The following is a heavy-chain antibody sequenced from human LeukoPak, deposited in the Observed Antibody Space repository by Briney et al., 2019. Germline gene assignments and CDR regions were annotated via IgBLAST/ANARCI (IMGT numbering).Heavy chain of an antibody. CDR2: IYNSGSA. CDR3: ARAALADSLGPLWFGEPKNWFDP. Sequence: SETLSLTCTVSGGSISSDYWSWIRQPPGKGLEWIGYIYNSGSAVYNPSLKSRVAISVDTSKNQFSLKLSSVTAADTAVYYCARAALADSLGPLWFGEPKNWFDPWGQGTLVTVSS. D-gene: IGHD3-10*01. J-gene: IGHJ5*02. V-gene: IGHV4-59*01. CDR1: GGSISSDY.